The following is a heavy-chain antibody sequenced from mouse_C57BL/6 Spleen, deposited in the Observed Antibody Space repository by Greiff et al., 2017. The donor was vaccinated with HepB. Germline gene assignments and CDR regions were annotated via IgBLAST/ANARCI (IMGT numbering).Heavy chain of an antibody. V-gene: IGHV2-2*01. CDR1: GFSLTSYG. Sequence: VQLVESGPGLVQPSQSLSITCTVSGFSLTSYGVHWVRQSPGKGLEWLGVIWSGGSTDYNAAFISRRSISKDNSKSQVFFKMNSLQADDTAIYYCASTYDYDNYAMDYWGQGTSVTVSS. CDR3: ASTYDYDNYAMDY. CDR2: IWSGGST. D-gene: IGHD2-4*01. J-gene: IGHJ4*01.